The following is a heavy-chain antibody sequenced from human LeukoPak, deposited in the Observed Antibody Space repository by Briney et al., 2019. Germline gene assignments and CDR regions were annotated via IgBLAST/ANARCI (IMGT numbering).Heavy chain of an antibody. CDR2: IYHSGST. D-gene: IGHD1-26*01. Sequence: SETLSLTCAVSGGSISSGGYSWSWIRQPPGKGLEWIGYIYHSGSTYYNPSLKSRVTISVDRSKNQFSLKLSSVTAADTAVYYCARDRGSHDAFDIWGQGTMVTVSS. CDR1: GGSISSGGYS. J-gene: IGHJ3*02. V-gene: IGHV4-30-2*01. CDR3: ARDRGSHDAFDI.